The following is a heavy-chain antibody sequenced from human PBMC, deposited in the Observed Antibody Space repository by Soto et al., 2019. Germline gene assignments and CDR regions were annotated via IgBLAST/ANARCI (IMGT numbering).Heavy chain of an antibody. D-gene: IGHD2-8*01. CDR3: ARAPMVLSRSYFDS. CDR2: ISYSGNT. J-gene: IGHJ4*02. CDR1: GGSISKFY. V-gene: IGHV4-59*01. Sequence: PSETRSRTWTVSGGSISKFYWSWIRQPPGKGLEWIGYISYSGNTNYNPSLKSRVSISVDTSKNQLSLNLTSVTAADTAVYYCARAPMVLSRSYFDSWGQGTPVTVSS.